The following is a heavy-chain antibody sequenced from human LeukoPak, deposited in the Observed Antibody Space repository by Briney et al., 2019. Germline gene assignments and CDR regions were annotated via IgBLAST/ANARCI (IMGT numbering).Heavy chain of an antibody. CDR2: INPNTGGT. D-gene: IGHD6-13*01. V-gene: IGHV1-2*02. Sequence: ASVKVSCKASGYTFTGYYMHWVRQAPGQGLEWMGSINPNTGGTNYAEKFQGRVTMTSDTSTTTAYMGLSSLSSDDTAVYFCSRSSAAAGAVGYWGQGTLVTVSS. CDR3: SRSSAAAGAVGY. J-gene: IGHJ4*02. CDR1: GYTFTGYY.